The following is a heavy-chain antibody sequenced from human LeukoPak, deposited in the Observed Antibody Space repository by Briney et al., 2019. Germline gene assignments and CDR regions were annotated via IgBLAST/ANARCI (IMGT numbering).Heavy chain of an antibody. V-gene: IGHV3-48*03. CDR2: ISSSGSTI. Sequence: GGSLRLSCAASGFTFSSYEMNWVRQAPGKGLEWVSYISSSGSTIYYADSVKGRFTISRDKAKNSLYLQMISLRAEDTAVYYCARAKQWLVLDYWGQGTLVTVSS. D-gene: IGHD6-19*01. CDR3: ARAKQWLVLDY. CDR1: GFTFSSYE. J-gene: IGHJ4*02.